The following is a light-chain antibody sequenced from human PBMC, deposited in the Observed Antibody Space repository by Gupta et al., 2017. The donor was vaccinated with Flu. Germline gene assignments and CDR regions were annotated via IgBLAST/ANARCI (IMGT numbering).Light chain of an antibody. Sequence: QSALTQPRSVSGSPGQSVTISCTGTASDIGDSKYVSWYQQHPGKAPKLVIYDVTKRPSGVPDRFSGSKSGNTASLTISGRQAEDAGDYYCCSYAGSVFGGGTKLTVL. CDR3: CSYAGSV. CDR2: DVT. J-gene: IGLJ3*02. V-gene: IGLV2-11*01. CDR1: ASDIGDSKY.